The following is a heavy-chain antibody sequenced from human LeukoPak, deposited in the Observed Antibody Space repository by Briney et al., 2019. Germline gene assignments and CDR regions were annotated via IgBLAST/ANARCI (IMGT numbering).Heavy chain of an antibody. J-gene: IGHJ3*02. Sequence: GGSLRLSCAASGFTFSSYWMHWVRQAPGKGLVWVSRINSDGSSTSYPDSVKGRFTISRNNAKNTLYLQLNSLRAEDTDVYYCAMSYCSSTSCYWAAGDAFDIWGQGTMVTVSS. D-gene: IGHD2-2*01. CDR1: GFTFSSYW. V-gene: IGHV3-74*01. CDR3: AMSYCSSTSCYWAAGDAFDI. CDR2: INSDGSST.